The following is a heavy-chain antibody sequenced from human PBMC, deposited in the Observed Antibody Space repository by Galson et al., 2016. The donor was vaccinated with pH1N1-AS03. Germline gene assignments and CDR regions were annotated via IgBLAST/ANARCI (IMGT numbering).Heavy chain of an antibody. D-gene: IGHD4/OR15-4a*01. Sequence: SVKVSCKASGYTFTSYYIHWVRQAPGQGREWMGIINPSDGNTNYAQRFQGRVTMTRDTSTSTVYMELSSLRSDDTAVYYCARLSAGLTVYYYAMDVWGQGTTVTVSS. CDR3: ARLSAGLTVYYYAMDV. J-gene: IGHJ6*02. CDR1: GYTFTSYY. V-gene: IGHV1-46*01. CDR2: INPSDGNT.